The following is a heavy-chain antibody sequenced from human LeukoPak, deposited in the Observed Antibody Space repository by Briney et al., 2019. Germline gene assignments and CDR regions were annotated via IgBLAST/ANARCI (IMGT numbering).Heavy chain of an antibody. D-gene: IGHD1-1*01. J-gene: IGHJ4*02. Sequence: GGSLRLSCAATGFTVSTNYMSWVRQAPGKGLEWVSVIYSGGSTYYADSVKGRFTISRDNSKNTLYLQMNSLRTEDTAVYYCASGPDGGQLGDYWGQGTLVTVSS. CDR3: ASGPDGGQLGDY. CDR2: IYSGGST. CDR1: GFTVSTNY. V-gene: IGHV3-66*02.